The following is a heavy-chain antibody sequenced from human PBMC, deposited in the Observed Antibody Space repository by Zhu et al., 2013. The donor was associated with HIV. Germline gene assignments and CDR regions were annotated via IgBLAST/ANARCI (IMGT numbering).Heavy chain of an antibody. Sequence: QVQLVQSGAEVKKPGSSVKVSCKASGGTFSSYAISWVRQAPGQGLEWMGGITPIFATANYAQKFQGRVTITADESTSTVYMELRSLRSEDTAVYYCARTRMFTNYWSDHWGQGTLVTVSS. CDR3: ARTRMFTNYWSDH. CDR1: GGTFSSYA. J-gene: IGHJ4*02. D-gene: IGHD2-8*01. CDR2: ITPIFATA. V-gene: IGHV1-69*01.